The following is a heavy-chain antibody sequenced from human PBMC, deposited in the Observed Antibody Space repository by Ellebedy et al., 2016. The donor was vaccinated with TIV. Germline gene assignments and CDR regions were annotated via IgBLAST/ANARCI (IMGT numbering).Heavy chain of an antibody. CDR1: GFTFSSYS. CDR3: ARDRPPYDFWSGYYPAAHFDY. CDR2: ISSSSSTI. D-gene: IGHD3-3*01. J-gene: IGHJ4*02. V-gene: IGHV3-48*02. Sequence: GGSLRLSCAASGFTFSSYSMNWVRQAPGKGLEWVSYISSSSSTIYYADSVKGRFTISRDNAKNSLYLQMNSLRDEDTAVYFCARDRPPYDFWSGYYPAAHFDYWGQGTLVTVSS.